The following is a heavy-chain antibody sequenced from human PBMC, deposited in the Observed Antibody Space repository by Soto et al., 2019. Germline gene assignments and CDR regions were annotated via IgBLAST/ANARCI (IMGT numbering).Heavy chain of an antibody. CDR3: ARDLRGVYGSGSQPVWYYGMDV. J-gene: IGHJ6*02. V-gene: IGHV1-69*13. D-gene: IGHD3-10*01. CDR1: GGTFSSYA. Sequence: SVKVSCKASGGTFSSYAISWVRQAPGQGLEWMGGIIPIFGTANYAQKFQGRVTITADESTSTAYMELSSLRSEDTAVYYCARDLRGVYGSGSQPVWYYGMDVWGQGTTVTVSS. CDR2: IIPIFGTA.